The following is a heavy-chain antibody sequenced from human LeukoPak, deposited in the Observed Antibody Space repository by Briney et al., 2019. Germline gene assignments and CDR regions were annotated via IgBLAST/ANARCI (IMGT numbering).Heavy chain of an antibody. Sequence: PGGSLRLSCAASGFTFDDYGMSWVRQAPGRGLEWVSGINWNGGSTGYADSVKGRFTISRDNSKNTLYLQMNSLRAEDTAVYYCAKDVGDYYYYYMDVWGKGTTVTVSS. CDR2: INWNGGST. J-gene: IGHJ6*03. CDR1: GFTFDDYG. CDR3: AKDVGDYYYYYMDV. D-gene: IGHD2-15*01. V-gene: IGHV3-20*04.